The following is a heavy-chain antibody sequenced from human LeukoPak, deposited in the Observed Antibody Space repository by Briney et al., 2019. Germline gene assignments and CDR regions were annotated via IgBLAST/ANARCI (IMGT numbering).Heavy chain of an antibody. CDR1: GFTFSSYA. D-gene: IGHD5/OR15-5a*01. CDR2: ISGSGGST. V-gene: IGHV3-23*01. Sequence: PGGSLRLSCAASGFTFSSYAMSWVRQAPGKGLEWVSAISGSGGSTYYADSVKGRFTISRDNSKNTLYLQMNSLRAEDTAVYYRAKLYLSTVPASYDYWGQGTLVTVSS. CDR3: AKLYLSTVPASYDY. J-gene: IGHJ4*02.